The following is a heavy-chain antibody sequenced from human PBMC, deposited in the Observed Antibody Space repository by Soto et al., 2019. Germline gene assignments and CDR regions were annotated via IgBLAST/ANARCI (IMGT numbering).Heavy chain of an antibody. V-gene: IGHV3-66*01. Sequence: PGGSLRLSCAASGFTVSSNYMSWVRQAPGKGLEWVSVIYSGGSTYYADSVKGRFTISRDNSKNTLYLQMNSLRAEDTAVYYCASRVATTVVRGVDVWGQGTTVTVSS. CDR2: IYSGGST. D-gene: IGHD1-1*01. J-gene: IGHJ6*02. CDR3: ASRVATTVVRGVDV. CDR1: GFTVSSNY.